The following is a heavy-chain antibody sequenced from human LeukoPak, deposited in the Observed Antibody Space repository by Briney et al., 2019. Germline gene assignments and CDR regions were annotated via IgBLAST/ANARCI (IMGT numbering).Heavy chain of an antibody. CDR3: ARDLYRIVVVPHYFDY. CDR2: IKKDGSEK. Sequence: GRSLRLSCAASGFTFSSYWVSWVRQAPGKGLEWVANIKKDGSEKYYVDSVKGRFTISRDNAKNSLYLQMNSLRAEDTAVYYCARDLYRIVVVPHYFDYWGQGTLVTVSS. J-gene: IGHJ4*02. CDR1: GFTFSSYW. V-gene: IGHV3-7*01. D-gene: IGHD3-22*01.